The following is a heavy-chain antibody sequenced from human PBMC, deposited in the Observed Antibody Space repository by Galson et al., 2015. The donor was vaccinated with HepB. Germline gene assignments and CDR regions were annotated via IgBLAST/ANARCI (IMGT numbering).Heavy chain of an antibody. CDR3: AKGGCSSTSCWNWFDP. Sequence: SLRLSCAASGFTFSSYGMHWVRQAPGKGLEWVAVISYDGSNKYYADSVKGRFTISRDNSKNTLYLQMNSLRAEDTAVYYCAKGGCSSTSCWNWFDPWGQGTLVTVSS. CDR2: ISYDGSNK. CDR1: GFTFSSYG. D-gene: IGHD2-2*01. J-gene: IGHJ5*02. V-gene: IGHV3-30*18.